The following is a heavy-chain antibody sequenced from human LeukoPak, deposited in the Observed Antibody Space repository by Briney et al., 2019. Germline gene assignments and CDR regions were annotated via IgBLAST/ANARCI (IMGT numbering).Heavy chain of an antibody. V-gene: IGHV1-18*01. J-gene: IGHJ4*02. D-gene: IGHD3-22*01. Sequence: VASVTVSCKASGYTFTNYGFSWVRQAPGQGLEWMGWISANNGNTKYAQKLQGRVTMTTDTSTSTAHMELRSLRSDDTAVYYCARCGSYYYDSSGYPDFDYWGQGTLVTVSS. CDR3: ARCGSYYYDSSGYPDFDY. CDR2: ISANNGNT. CDR1: GYTFTNYG.